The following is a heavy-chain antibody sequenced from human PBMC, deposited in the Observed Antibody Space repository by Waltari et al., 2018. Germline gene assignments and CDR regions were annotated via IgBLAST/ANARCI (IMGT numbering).Heavy chain of an antibody. D-gene: IGHD6-6*01. CDR2: IYYSGST. CDR3: ARHAAGSSSERDY. Sequence: QLQLQESGPGLVKPSETLSLTCTVSGGSISSSSYYWGWIRQPPGKGLEWIGSIYYSGSTYYNPSLKSRVTIAVDTAKNQFALKLSSVTAADTAVYYCARHAAGSSSERDYWGQGTLVTVSS. J-gene: IGHJ4*02. V-gene: IGHV4-39*07. CDR1: GGSISSSSYY.